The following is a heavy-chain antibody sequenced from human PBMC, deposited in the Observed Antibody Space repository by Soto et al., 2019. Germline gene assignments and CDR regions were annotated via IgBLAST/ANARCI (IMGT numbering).Heavy chain of an antibody. V-gene: IGHV3-33*01. CDR3: AREYCSGGSCYLGDAFDI. CDR1: GFTFSSYG. D-gene: IGHD2-15*01. CDR2: IWYDGSNK. Sequence: PGGSLRLSCAASGFTFSSYGMHWVRQAPGKGLEWVAVIWYDGSNKYYADSVKGRFTISRDNSKNTLYLQMNSLRAEDTAVYYCAREYCSGGSCYLGDAFDIWGQGTMVTVSS. J-gene: IGHJ3*02.